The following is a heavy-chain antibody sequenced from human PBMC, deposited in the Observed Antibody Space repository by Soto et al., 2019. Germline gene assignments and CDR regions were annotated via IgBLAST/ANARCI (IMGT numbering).Heavy chain of an antibody. CDR3: ARGSGIDS. V-gene: IGHV3-7*01. CDR1: GFTFSDYW. J-gene: IGHJ4*02. CDR2: IKEDGSEK. D-gene: IGHD3-10*01. Sequence: GGSLRLSCAASGFTFSDYWMTWVRQAPGKGLEWVANIKEDGSEKYYVDSVKGRFTISRDNARKSLYLQMNTLRAEDTALYYYARGSGIDSWGQGTLVTVS.